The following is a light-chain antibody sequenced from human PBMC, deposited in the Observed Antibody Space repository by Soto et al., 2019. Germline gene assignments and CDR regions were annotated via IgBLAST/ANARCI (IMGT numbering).Light chain of an antibody. CDR1: QSVFSS. V-gene: IGKV3-11*01. CDR2: DAS. J-gene: IGKJ4*01. Sequence: EIVLPQSPATLSLSPGERATLSCRASQSVFSSLAWYQQKPGQAPRLLISDASNRATGVPARFSGSGSGTDFTLTISSLEPEDFAVYYCQQRNILPLTFGGGTKVDIK. CDR3: QQRNILPLT.